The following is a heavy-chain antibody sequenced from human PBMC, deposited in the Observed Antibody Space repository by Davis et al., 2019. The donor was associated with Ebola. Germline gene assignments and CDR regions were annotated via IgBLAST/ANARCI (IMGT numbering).Heavy chain of an antibody. CDR3: ARAAAGLNWFDP. CDR1: GGSISSGDYY. Sequence: PSETLSLTCTVSGGSISSGDYYWSWIRQPPGKGLEWIGYIYYSGSTYYNPSLKSRVTMSVDTSKNQFSLKLSSVTAADTAVYYCARAAAGLNWFDPWGQGTLVTVSS. CDR2: IYYSGST. D-gene: IGHD6-13*01. J-gene: IGHJ5*02. V-gene: IGHV4-30-4*08.